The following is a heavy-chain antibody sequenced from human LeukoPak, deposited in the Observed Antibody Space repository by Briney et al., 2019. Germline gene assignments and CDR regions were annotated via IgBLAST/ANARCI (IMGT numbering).Heavy chain of an antibody. CDR3: ARPLLRFLEWLSSQNDYYHYGMDV. V-gene: IGHV1-3*01. Sequence: GASVKVSCKASGYTFTSYAMHWVRQAPGQRLEWMGWINAGNGNTKYSQKFQGRVTITRDTSASTAYMELSSLRSEDTAVYYCARPLLRFLEWLSSQNDYYHYGMDVWGQGTTVTVSS. J-gene: IGHJ6*02. CDR1: GYTFTSYA. D-gene: IGHD3-3*01. CDR2: INAGNGNT.